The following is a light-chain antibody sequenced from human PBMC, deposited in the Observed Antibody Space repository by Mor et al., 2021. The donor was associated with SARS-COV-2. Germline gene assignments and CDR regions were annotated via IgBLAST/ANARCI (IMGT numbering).Light chain of an antibody. CDR3: SSYTSSNTLV. CDR2: DVS. J-gene: IGLJ3*02. V-gene: IGLV2-14*03. Sequence: KLMIFDVSNRPSGVSNRFSGSKSGNTASLTISGLQAEDVADFYCSSYTSSNTLVFGGGPQLTVL.